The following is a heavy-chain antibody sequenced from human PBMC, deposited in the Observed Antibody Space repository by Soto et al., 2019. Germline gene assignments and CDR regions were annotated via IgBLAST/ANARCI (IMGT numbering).Heavy chain of an antibody. J-gene: IGHJ4*02. CDR3: AKAIRVSSGWFDY. CDR1: GFTFSSYA. CDR2: ISGSGGST. D-gene: IGHD6-19*01. Sequence: SGGSLRLSCAASGFTFSSYAMSWVRQAPGKGLEWVSAISGSGGSTYYADSVKGRFTISRDNSKNTLYLQMNSLRAEDTAVYYCAKAIRVSSGWFDYWGQGTLVTVSS. V-gene: IGHV3-23*01.